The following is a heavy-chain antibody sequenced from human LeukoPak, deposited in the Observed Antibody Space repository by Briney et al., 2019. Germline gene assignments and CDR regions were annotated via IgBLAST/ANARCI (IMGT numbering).Heavy chain of an antibody. V-gene: IGHV3-48*04. CDR1: GFSFSSSN. J-gene: IGHJ4*02. Sequence: PGGSLRLSCAASGFSFSSSNMNWLRQAPGKGLEWISFISGSSSVIFYADSVQGRFTISRDNAQNSLFLDMSSLIGEDTAVYYCARELRGSYYGGVFDYWGQGTLVTVSS. CDR2: ISGSSSVI. CDR3: ARELRGSYYGGVFDY. D-gene: IGHD1-26*01.